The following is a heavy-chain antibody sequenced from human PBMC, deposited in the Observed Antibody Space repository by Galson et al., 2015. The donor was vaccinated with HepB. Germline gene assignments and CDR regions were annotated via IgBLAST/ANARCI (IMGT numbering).Heavy chain of an antibody. J-gene: IGHJ4*02. V-gene: IGHV6-1*01. CDR1: GDSVSSNSVA. CDR3: AREGVGEYYFDY. CDR2: TYYTSKWNN. Sequence: CAISGDSVSSNSVAWNWIRQSPSRGLEWLGRTYYTSKWNNDYAVSVKSRITINPDTSKNQFSLQLNSVTPEDTAVYYCAREGVGEYYFDYWGQGTLVTVSS. D-gene: IGHD4-17*01.